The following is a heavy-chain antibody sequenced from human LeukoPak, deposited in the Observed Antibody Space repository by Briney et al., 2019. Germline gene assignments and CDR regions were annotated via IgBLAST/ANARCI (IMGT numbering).Heavy chain of an antibody. J-gene: IGHJ4*02. CDR1: GYAFTSYD. D-gene: IGHD2-15*01. Sequence: GASVKVSCKASGYAFTSYDINWVRQATGQGLEWMGYMNPNSGNTVSAQKFQGRVTMTRDTSISTAYMELSSLRSEDTAVYYCATELRHQDYWGQGTLVTVSA. V-gene: IGHV1-8*01. CDR2: MNPNSGNT. CDR3: ATELRHQDY.